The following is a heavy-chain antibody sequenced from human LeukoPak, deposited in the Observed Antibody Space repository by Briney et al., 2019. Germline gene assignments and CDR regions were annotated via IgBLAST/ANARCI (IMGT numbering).Heavy chain of an antibody. CDR1: GFTFSSYG. CDR2: IRYDGSNK. CDR3: AKDALRAVPYYFDY. D-gene: IGHD3-10*01. V-gene: IGHV3-30*02. Sequence: GGSLRLSCAASGFTFSSYGMHWVRQAPGKGLEWVAFIRYDGSNKYYADSVKGRFTISRDNSKNTLFLEMNSLRPEDTAVYYCAKDALRAVPYYFDYWGQGTLVTVSS. J-gene: IGHJ4*02.